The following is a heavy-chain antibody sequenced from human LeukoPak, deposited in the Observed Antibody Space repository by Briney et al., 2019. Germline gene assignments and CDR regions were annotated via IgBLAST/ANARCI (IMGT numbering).Heavy chain of an antibody. CDR3: AREADIGDIVVVPAAPTYFDY. Sequence: ASVKVSCKASGYTFTAFYIHWVRQAPGQGLEWMGRIIPILGIANYAQKFQGRVTITADKSTSTAYVELSSLRSEDTAVYYCAREADIGDIVVVPAAPTYFDYWGQGTLVTVSS. D-gene: IGHD2-2*01. CDR1: GYTFTAFY. J-gene: IGHJ4*02. V-gene: IGHV1-69*04. CDR2: IIPILGIA.